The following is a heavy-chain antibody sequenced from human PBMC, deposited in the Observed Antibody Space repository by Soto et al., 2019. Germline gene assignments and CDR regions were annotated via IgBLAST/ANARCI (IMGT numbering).Heavy chain of an antibody. Sequence: QVQLQESGPGLVKPSETLSLTCTVSGGSISSYYWSWIRQPPGKGLEWIGYIYYSGSTNYNPSLMNRITISVDTSKNQLSLKLSSVTAADTAVYYCARHGAAAAMYNWFDPWGQGTLVTVSS. D-gene: IGHD2-2*01. V-gene: IGHV4-59*08. J-gene: IGHJ5*02. CDR1: GGSISSYY. CDR3: ARHGAAAAMYNWFDP. CDR2: IYYSGST.